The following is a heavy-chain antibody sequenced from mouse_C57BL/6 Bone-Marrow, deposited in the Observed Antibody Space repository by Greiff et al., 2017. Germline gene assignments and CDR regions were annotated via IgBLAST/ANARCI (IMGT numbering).Heavy chain of an antibody. CDR3: ARERPNWEVDY. D-gene: IGHD4-1*01. V-gene: IGHV1-7*01. Sequence: QVQLQQSGAELANPGASVKLSCKASGYTFTSYWMHWVKQRPGQGLEWIGYITPSSGYTKYNQKFKDKATLTADKSSSTAYMQLSSLTYEDSAVYYCARERPNWEVDYWGQGTTLTVSS. J-gene: IGHJ2*01. CDR2: ITPSSGYT. CDR1: GYTFTSYW.